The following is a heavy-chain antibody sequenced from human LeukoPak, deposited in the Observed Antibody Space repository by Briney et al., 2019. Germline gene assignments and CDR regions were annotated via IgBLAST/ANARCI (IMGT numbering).Heavy chain of an antibody. CDR1: GFTFSSYG. CDR2: IRYDGSNK. J-gene: IGHJ4*02. Sequence: PGGSLRLSCAASGFTFSSYGMHWVRQAPGKGLEWVAFIRYDGSNKYYADSVKGRFTISRDNSKNTLYLQMNNLRAEDTAVYYCAKSSAGKRITMIVVVIPGVDYWGQGTLVTVSS. D-gene: IGHD3-22*01. V-gene: IGHV3-30*02. CDR3: AKSSAGKRITMIVVVIPGVDY.